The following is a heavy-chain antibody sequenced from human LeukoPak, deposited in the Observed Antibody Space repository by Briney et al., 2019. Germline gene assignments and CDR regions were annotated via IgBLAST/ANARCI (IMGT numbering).Heavy chain of an antibody. J-gene: IGHJ3*02. Sequence: PGGSLRLSCAASGFTFSSYWMHWVRQAPGKGLVWVSRINTDGSTTSYADSVKGRFTISRDNAKNTLYLQMNSLRAEDTAVYYCAREGAYYYDSSGSNPNGDAFDIWGQGTMVTVSS. CDR2: INTDGSTT. D-gene: IGHD3-22*01. CDR3: AREGAYYYDSSGSNPNGDAFDI. V-gene: IGHV3-74*01. CDR1: GFTFSSYW.